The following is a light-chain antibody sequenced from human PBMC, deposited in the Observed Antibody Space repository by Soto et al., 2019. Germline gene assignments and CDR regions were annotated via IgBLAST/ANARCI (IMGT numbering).Light chain of an antibody. Sequence: IQLTPSPSFRAASIGDRVTITCRASPGISSYIDWYQHKPGQATMVLIYGASTLQPGVPSRFSGSGCGSDFTLTISSLQLEDFETYNCQHLYTHSWTWTFGQGTKLEIK. CDR1: PGISSY. V-gene: IGKV1-9*01. CDR2: GAS. J-gene: IGKJ1*01. CDR3: QHLYTHSWTWT.